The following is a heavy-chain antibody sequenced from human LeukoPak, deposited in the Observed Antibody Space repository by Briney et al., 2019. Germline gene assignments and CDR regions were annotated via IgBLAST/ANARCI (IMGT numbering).Heavy chain of an antibody. V-gene: IGHV1-8*01. CDR2: MNPDSGNT. CDR3: ARGAPVAIFGPGYDQEFES. J-gene: IGHJ4*02. Sequence: ASVKVSYKTSGYTFDNYDINWVRQATRQGLEWMGWMNPDSGNTGYAQKFQGRVLMTTNTSMTTAYMELRGLRSEDTAIYYCARGAPVAIFGPGYDQEFESWGQGSGGAVSS. CDR1: GYTFDNYD. D-gene: IGHD3-3*01.